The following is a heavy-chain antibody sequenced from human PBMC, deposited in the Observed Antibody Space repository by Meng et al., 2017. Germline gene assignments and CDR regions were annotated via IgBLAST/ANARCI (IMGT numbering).Heavy chain of an antibody. CDR2: INPNSGGT. CDR1: GYTFTGYY. J-gene: IGHJ4*02. V-gene: IGHV1-2*06. CDR3: ARMNYGSGSRRLDY. Sequence: QVQLVQAGAEVKKPGASEKVSCKASGYTFTGYYMHWVRQAPGQGLEWMGRINPNSGGTNYAQKFQGRVTMTRDTSISTAYMELSRLRSDDTAVYYCARMNYGSGSRRLDYWGQGTLVTVSS. D-gene: IGHD3-10*01.